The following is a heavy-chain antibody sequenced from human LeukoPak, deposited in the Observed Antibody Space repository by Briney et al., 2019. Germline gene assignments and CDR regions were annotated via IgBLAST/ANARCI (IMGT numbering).Heavy chain of an antibody. Sequence: EASVRVSCKASGYTFTGYYMHWVRQAPGQGLEWMGWINPNSGGTNYAQKFQVRVTMTRDTPISTAYMELSRLRSDNTAVYYCARDGGGLNDIHADYWGQGTLVTVSS. J-gene: IGHJ4*02. CDR2: INPNSGGT. D-gene: IGHD3-9*01. V-gene: IGHV1-2*02. CDR1: GYTFTGYY. CDR3: ARDGGGLNDIHADY.